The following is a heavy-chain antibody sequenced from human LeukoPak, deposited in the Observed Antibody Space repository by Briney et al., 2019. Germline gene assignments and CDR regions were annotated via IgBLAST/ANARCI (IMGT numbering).Heavy chain of an antibody. Sequence: GESLKISCKGSGYSFTSYWIGWVRQMPGKGLEWMGIIYPGDSDTRYSPSFQGQVTISADKSISTAYLQWSSLKASDTAMHYCARRLGLATITDWFDPWGQGTLVTVSS. CDR1: GYSFTSYW. V-gene: IGHV5-51*01. J-gene: IGHJ5*02. CDR3: ARRLGLATITDWFDP. CDR2: IYPGDSDT. D-gene: IGHD5-12*01.